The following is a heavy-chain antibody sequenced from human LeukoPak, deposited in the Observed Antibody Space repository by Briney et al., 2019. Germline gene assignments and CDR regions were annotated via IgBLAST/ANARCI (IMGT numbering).Heavy chain of an antibody. J-gene: IGHJ5*02. CDR3: ARSITMILPFDP. D-gene: IGHD3-22*01. CDR2: IYASGST. CDR1: GGSISPYY. V-gene: IGHV4-4*09. Sequence: SETLSLTCTVSGGSISPYYWSWIRQPPGEGLEWIAYIYASGSTNYNPSLDSRVTISVDTSKRLVSLNLSSVTAADTAVYYCARSITMILPFDPWGQGTLVTVSS.